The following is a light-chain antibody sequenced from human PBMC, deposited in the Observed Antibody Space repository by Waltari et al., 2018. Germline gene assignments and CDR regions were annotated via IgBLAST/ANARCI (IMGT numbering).Light chain of an antibody. V-gene: IGKV1-39*01. Sequence: DIHMTQSPSSLSASIGDRVSITCRASQCISTYLNWYQHKPGTAPRLLISAASNLQSGVPSRFSGSGSGTDFTLTINSLQPEDLATYFCQQGYNTPHTFGQGTKLAIK. CDR3: QQGYNTPHT. CDR1: QCISTY. J-gene: IGKJ2*01. CDR2: AAS.